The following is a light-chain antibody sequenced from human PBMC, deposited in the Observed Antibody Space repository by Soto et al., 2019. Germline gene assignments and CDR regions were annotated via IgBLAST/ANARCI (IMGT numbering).Light chain of an antibody. CDR3: QQYYSYPT. Sequence: DIHMTQYPSSLSASVGDRVTITCRASQAMSNYLAWYQQKPGKVPKLLIYAASSLQSGVPSRFNGSGSGTHFTLTISCLQSEDFATYYCQQYYSYPTFGQGTKVDIK. CDR1: QAMSNY. J-gene: IGKJ1*01. V-gene: IGKV1-27*01. CDR2: AAS.